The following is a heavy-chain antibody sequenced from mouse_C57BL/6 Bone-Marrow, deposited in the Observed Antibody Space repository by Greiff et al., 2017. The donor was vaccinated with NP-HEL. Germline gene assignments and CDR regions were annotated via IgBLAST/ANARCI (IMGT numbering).Heavy chain of an antibody. J-gene: IGHJ1*03. CDR2: INPGSGGT. V-gene: IGHV1-54*01. CDR3: ARFYGNYEYLYVDV. CDR1: GYAFTNYL. D-gene: IGHD2-1*01. Sequence: VQRVESGAELVRPGTSVKVSCKASGYAFTNYLIEWVKQRPGQGLEWIGVINPGSGGTNYNEKFKGKATLTADKSSSTAYMQLSSLTSEDSAVYFCARFYGNYEYLYVDVWGTGTTVTVSS.